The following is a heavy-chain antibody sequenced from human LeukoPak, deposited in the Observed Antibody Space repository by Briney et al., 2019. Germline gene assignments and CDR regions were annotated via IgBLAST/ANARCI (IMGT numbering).Heavy chain of an antibody. CDR3: AREYYDILTGYYLLDY. V-gene: IGHV1-2*02. Sequence: GASVKVSCKASGYTFTGYYMHWVRQAPGQGLEWMGWINPNSGGTNCAQKFQGRVTMTRDTSISTAYMELSRLRSDDTAVYYCAREYYDILTGYYLLDYWGQGTLVTVSS. J-gene: IGHJ4*02. D-gene: IGHD3-9*01. CDR2: INPNSGGT. CDR1: GYTFTGYY.